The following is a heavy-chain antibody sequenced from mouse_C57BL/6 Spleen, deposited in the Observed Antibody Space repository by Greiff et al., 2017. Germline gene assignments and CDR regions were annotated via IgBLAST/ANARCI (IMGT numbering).Heavy chain of an antibody. D-gene: IGHD1-1*01. CDR2: INPNYGTP. V-gene: IGHV1-39*01. Sequence: EVQLLESGPELVKPGASVKISCTASGYSFTDYNMNWVKQSHGKSLEWIGVINPNYGTPSSNQTFKGRVTLSVDQSSSTAYMQLNSLTSEDSAVYYSAREGCGSRDYAMDDWGQGTSVTVSS. J-gene: IGHJ4*01. CDR3: AREGCGSRDYAMDD. CDR1: GYSFTDYN.